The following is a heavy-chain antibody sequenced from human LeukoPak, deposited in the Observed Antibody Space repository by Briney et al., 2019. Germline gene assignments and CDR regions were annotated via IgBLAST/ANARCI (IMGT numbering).Heavy chain of an antibody. J-gene: IGHJ6*03. CDR1: GGSISSSSYY. V-gene: IGHV4-39*02. D-gene: IGHD3-3*01. CDR2: IYYSGST. Sequence: SETLSLTCTVSGGSISSSSYYWGWIRQPPGKGLEWIGSIYYSGSTYYNPSLKSRVTISVDTSKNQFSLKLSSVTAADTAVYYCARDRHEPYDFWSGNGSKYYHHYIDVWGKGTTVTVS. CDR3: ARDRHEPYDFWSGNGSKYYHHYIDV.